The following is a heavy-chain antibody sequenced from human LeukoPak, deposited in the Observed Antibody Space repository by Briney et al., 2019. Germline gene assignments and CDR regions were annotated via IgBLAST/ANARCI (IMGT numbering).Heavy chain of an antibody. J-gene: IGHJ4*02. CDR1: GYTFTSYG. CDR3: ARDLSYGYYLGY. CDR2: ISVHNGNT. V-gene: IGHV1-18*04. Sequence: ASVKVSCKASGYTFTSYGISWVRQAPGQGLEWMGWISVHNGNTNYAQKLQGRVTMTTDTSTSTAYMELRSLRSDDTAVYYCARDLSYGYYLGYWGRGTLVTVSS. D-gene: IGHD5-18*01.